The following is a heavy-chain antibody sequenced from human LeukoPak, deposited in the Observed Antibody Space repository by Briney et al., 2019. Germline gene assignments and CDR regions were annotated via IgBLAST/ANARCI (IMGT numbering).Heavy chain of an antibody. CDR3: ARDRREILTGYYRLYAFDI. D-gene: IGHD3-9*01. CDR1: GFTFSSYG. CDR2: IWYDGSNK. Sequence: GGSLRLSCAASGFTFSSYGMHWVRQAPGKGLEWVADIWYDGSNKYYADSVKGRFTISRDNSKNTLYLQMNSLRAEDTAVYYCARDRREILTGYYRLYAFDIWGQGTMVTVSS. J-gene: IGHJ3*02. V-gene: IGHV3-33*01.